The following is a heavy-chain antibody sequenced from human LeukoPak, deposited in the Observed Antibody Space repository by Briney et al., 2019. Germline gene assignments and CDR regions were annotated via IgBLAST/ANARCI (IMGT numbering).Heavy chain of an antibody. J-gene: IGHJ4*02. Sequence: ASVKVSCKASGYTFTSYGISWVRQAPGQGLEWMGGISAYNGNTNYAQKLQGRVTMTTDTYTSTAYMELRSLRSDDTAVYYCARGGGGYYDSSGYYPPFDYWGQGTLVTVSS. CDR3: ARGGGGYYDSSGYYPPFDY. CDR1: GYTFTSYG. D-gene: IGHD3-22*01. V-gene: IGHV1-18*01. CDR2: ISAYNGNT.